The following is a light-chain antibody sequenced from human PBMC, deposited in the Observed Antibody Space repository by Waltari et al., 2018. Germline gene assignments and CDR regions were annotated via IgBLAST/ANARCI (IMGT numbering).Light chain of an antibody. Sequence: QSALTQPASVSGSPGPWITISCPGTSSAVGGYNYVSCYQQRPGKAPKVMIYDVSYRPSGVSNRFSGSKSGNTASLTISGLQAEDEADYYCASYTSSSTWVFGGGTKLTVL. CDR2: DVS. J-gene: IGLJ3*02. V-gene: IGLV2-14*03. CDR3: ASYTSSSTWV. CDR1: SSAVGGYNY.